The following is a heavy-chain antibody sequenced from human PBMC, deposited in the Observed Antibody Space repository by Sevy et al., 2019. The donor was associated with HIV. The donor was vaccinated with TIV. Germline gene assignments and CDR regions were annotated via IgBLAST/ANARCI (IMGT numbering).Heavy chain of an antibody. D-gene: IGHD1-1*01. CDR3: VRGAVLDYFDY. Sequence: SETLSLTCTVSGASISYYYWSWIRQPAGKGLEWIGRIYTSGSTDYNPSLKSRVTMSIDTSKNQFSLKLRSVTAADTAVYSCVRGAVLDYFDYWGHGTLVTVSS. J-gene: IGHJ4*01. V-gene: IGHV4-4*07. CDR1: GASISYYY. CDR2: IYTSGST.